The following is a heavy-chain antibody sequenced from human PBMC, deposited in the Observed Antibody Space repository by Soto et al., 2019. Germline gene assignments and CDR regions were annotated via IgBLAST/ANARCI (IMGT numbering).Heavy chain of an antibody. D-gene: IGHD1-26*01. CDR3: ARRRIVGANNHYYYGMDV. J-gene: IGHJ6*02. V-gene: IGHV5-10-1*01. CDR2: IDPSDSYT. CDR1: GYSFTSYW. Sequence: PXESLKISGQCSGYSFTSYWISLVRQMPGKGLEWMGRIDPSDSYTNYSPSFQGHVTISADKSISTAYLQWSSLKASDTATYYCARRRIVGANNHYYYGMDVWGQGTTVTVSS.